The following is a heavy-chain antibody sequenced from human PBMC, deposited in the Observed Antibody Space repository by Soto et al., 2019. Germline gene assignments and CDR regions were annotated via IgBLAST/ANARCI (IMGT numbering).Heavy chain of an antibody. J-gene: IGHJ5*02. CDR3: ARDALAVAGEYNWFDP. V-gene: IGHV1-2*04. CDR2: INPNSGGT. D-gene: IGHD6-19*01. CDR1: GYTFTGYY. Sequence: QVQLVQSGAEVKKPGASVKVSCKASGYTFTGYYMHWVRQAPGQGLEWMGWINPNSGGTNYAQKFQGWVTMTRDTSISTAYRELSRLRSDDTAVYYCARDALAVAGEYNWFDPWGQGTLVTVSS.